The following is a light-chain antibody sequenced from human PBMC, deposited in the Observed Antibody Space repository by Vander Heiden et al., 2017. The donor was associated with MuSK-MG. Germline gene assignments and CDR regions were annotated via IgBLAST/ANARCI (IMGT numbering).Light chain of an antibody. V-gene: IGLV1-51*01. CDR2: DNN. CDR1: SSNIGKND. CDR3: GTWDSSRSVYV. J-gene: IGLJ1*01. Sequence: QSVLTQPPSVSAAPGQKVTLSCSGSSSNIGKNDVCWYQHRPAPAPNLLIYDNNRRPSGIPDRFSGSKAGISATLGTTCLQTGEEADYYWGTWDSSRSVYVFGTGTKVTVL.